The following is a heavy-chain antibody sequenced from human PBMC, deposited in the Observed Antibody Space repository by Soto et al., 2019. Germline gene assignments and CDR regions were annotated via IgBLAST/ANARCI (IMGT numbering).Heavy chain of an antibody. CDR1: GASISSGVYY. CDR2: IYYTGST. J-gene: IGHJ4*02. CDR3: ARIEMASIK. V-gene: IGHV4-31*02. Sequence: LXLTCSVSGASISSGVYYWSWLRQSPGKGLEWIGHIYYTGSTFYSPSLKSRLTISLDTSKNQFSLDLRSVTAADAAMYYCARIEMASIKWGRGTLVTVSS.